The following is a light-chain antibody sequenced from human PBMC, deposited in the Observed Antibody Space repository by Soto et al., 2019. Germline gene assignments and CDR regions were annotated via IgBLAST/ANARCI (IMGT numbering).Light chain of an antibody. J-gene: IGKJ5*01. CDR3: MQALETPIT. CDR1: QSLLHTYGVNY. V-gene: IGKV2-28*01. CDR2: LGS. Sequence: DIAMTQSPLSLPVTPGEPASISCRSSQSLLHTYGVNYLAWYLQRPGRSPQLLIFLGSNRASGVPDRFSGSGSGTDFTLKISSVEAEDVGVYYCMQALETPITFGQGTRLEIK.